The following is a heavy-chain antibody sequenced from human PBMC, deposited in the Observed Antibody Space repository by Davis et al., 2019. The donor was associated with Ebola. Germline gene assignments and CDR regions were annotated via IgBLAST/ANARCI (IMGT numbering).Heavy chain of an antibody. CDR3: ARLQTTGEVIDY. CDR1: GGSFSGYY. J-gene: IGHJ4*02. CDR2: INHSGST. V-gene: IGHV4-34*01. Sequence: PGGSLRLSCAVYGGSFSGYYWSWIRQPPGKGLEWIGEINHSGSTNYNPSLKSRVTISVDTSKNQFSLKLSSVTAADTAVYYCARLQTTGEVIDYWGQGTLVTVSS. D-gene: IGHD4-11*01.